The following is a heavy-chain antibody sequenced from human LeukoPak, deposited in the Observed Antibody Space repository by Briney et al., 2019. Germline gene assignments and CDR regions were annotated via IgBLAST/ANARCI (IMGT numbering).Heavy chain of an antibody. J-gene: IGHJ4*02. V-gene: IGHV3-21*01. CDR2: VSSSGGTT. Sequence: GGSLRLSCAASGFTFSSYGMSWVRQAPGKGLEWVSAVSSSGGTTYYADSVKGRLTISRDNAKNSLYLQMNSLRAEDTAVYYCARDLPLVYWGQGTLVTVSA. CDR3: ARDLPLVY. D-gene: IGHD6-6*01. CDR1: GFTFSSYG.